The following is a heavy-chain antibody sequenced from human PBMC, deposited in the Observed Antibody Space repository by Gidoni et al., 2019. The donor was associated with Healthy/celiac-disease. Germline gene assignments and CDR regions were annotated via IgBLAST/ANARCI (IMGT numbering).Heavy chain of an antibody. CDR3: ARDSMMTTVTTKRGGFDY. CDR1: GGTFSSYT. J-gene: IGHJ4*02. Sequence: VQSGAEVKKPGSSVKVSCKASGGTFSSYTISWVRQAPGQGLEWMGRIIPILGIANYAQKFQGRVTITADKSTSTAYMELSSLRSEDTAVYYCARDSMMTTVTTKRGGFDYWGQGTLVTVSS. V-gene: IGHV1-69*08. CDR2: IIPILGIA. D-gene: IGHD4-17*01.